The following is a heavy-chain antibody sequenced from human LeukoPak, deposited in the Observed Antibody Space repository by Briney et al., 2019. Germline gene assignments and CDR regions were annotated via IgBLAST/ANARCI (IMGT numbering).Heavy chain of an antibody. CDR2: ISGSSSYL. V-gene: IGHV3-21*01. CDR3: AKAYYDSSGYSYYFDY. J-gene: IGHJ4*02. D-gene: IGHD3-22*01. CDR1: GFPFSAYS. Sequence: PGGSLRLSCAASGFPFSAYSMNWVRQAPGKGLEWVSYISGSSSYLYYADSVKGRFTISRDNAKNSLYLHMNSLRAEDTAVYYCAKAYYDSSGYSYYFDYWGQGTLVTVSS.